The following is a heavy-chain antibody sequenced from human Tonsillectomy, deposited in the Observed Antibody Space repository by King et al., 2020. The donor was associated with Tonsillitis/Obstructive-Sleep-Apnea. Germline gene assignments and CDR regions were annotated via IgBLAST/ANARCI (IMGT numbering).Heavy chain of an antibody. CDR1: GGSFSGYY. CDR2: INHSGST. V-gene: IGHV4-34*01. J-gene: IGHJ4*02. CDR3: ARGWRTTGTTRYYFDY. D-gene: IGHD1-1*01. Sequence: VQLQQWGAGLLKPSETLSLTCAVYGGSFSGYYWSWIRQPPGKGLEWIGEINHSGSTNYNPSLKSRVTISVDTSKNQFSLKLSSVTAADTAVYYCARGWRTTGTTRYYFDYWGQGTLVTVSS.